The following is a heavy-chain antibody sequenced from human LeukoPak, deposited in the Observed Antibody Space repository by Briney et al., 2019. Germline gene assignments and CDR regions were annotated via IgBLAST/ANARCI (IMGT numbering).Heavy chain of an antibody. D-gene: IGHD6-13*01. Sequence: ASVKVSCKASGYTFTSYDINWVRQATGQGLEWMGWMNPNIDNPGYAQKFQGRLTMTRNTSISTAYMELSNLRSEDTAVYYCARDQQQLVPHTLYYYGMDVWGQGTTVTVSS. J-gene: IGHJ6*02. CDR1: GYTFTSYD. CDR2: MNPNIDNP. V-gene: IGHV1-8*01. CDR3: ARDQQQLVPHTLYYYGMDV.